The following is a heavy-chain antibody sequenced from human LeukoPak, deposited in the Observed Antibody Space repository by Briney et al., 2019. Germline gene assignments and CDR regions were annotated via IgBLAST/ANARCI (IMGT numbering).Heavy chain of an antibody. CDR3: VSNGWYSLEY. CDR1: GGSFSGYY. D-gene: IGHD6-19*01. CDR2: INHSGST. Sequence: ETSETLSLTCAVYGGSFSGYYWSWIRQPPGKGLEWIGEINHSGSTNYNPSLKSRVTISVDKSKNQLSLRLNSVTAADTAVYYCVSNGWYSLEYWGQGTLVTVSS. V-gene: IGHV4-34*01. J-gene: IGHJ4*02.